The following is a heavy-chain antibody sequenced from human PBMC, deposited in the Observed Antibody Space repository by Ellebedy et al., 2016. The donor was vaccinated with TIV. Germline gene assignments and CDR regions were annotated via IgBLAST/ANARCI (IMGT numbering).Heavy chain of an antibody. J-gene: IGHJ4*02. CDR1: GYTFTSYY. D-gene: IGHD6-19*01. CDR2: INPSGGST. CDR3: ARDPGRQWLVLPTWSEDY. Sequence: ASVKVSCKASGYTFTSYYMHWVRQAPGQGLEWMGIINPSGGSTSYAQKFQGRVTMTRDTSTSTVYMELSSLRSEDTAVYYCARDPGRQWLVLPTWSEDYWGQGTLLTVSS. V-gene: IGHV1-46*01.